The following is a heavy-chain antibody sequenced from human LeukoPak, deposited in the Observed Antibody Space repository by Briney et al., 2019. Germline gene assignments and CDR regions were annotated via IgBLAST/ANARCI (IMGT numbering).Heavy chain of an antibody. CDR3: ARGTGMGYCSSTSCPQPYSS. Sequence: GGSLRLSCAASGLTFSDYYMSWIRQAPGKGLEWVSYISSSGSTIYYADSVKGRFTISRDNAKNSLYLQMNSLRAEDTAVYYCARGTGMGYCSSTSCPQPYSSWGQGTLVTVSS. CDR2: ISSSGSTI. CDR1: GLTFSDYY. D-gene: IGHD2-2*01. J-gene: IGHJ4*02. V-gene: IGHV3-11*01.